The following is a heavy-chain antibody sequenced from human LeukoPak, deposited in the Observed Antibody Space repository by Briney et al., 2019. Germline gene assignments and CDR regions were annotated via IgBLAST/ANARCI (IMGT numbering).Heavy chain of an antibody. D-gene: IGHD5-24*01. CDR3: ARIRDGYNDAYDI. V-gene: IGHV1-46*01. CDR1: GYTFTSYY. CDR2: INPSDGST. Sequence: ASVKVSCKASGYTFTSYYIHLVRQAPGQGFEWMAVINPSDGSTTNSQKFQGRVTMTRDTSTSTVYMELSGLRSEDTALYYCARIRDGYNDAYDIWGQGTMVTVSS. J-gene: IGHJ3*02.